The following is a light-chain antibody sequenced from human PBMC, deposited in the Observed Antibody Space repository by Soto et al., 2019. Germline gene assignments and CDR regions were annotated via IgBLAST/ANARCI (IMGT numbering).Light chain of an antibody. Sequence: QSVLTQPPSASGTPGQRVTISCSGSSYNIGSNAVNWYQQLPGTAPKLLIYDDDQRPSGVPDRFSGSKSGTSASLAISGLQSEDEGDYYCAAWDDSLNALYVFGTGTKLTVL. J-gene: IGLJ1*01. CDR2: DDD. CDR3: AAWDDSLNALYV. CDR1: SYNIGSNA. V-gene: IGLV1-44*01.